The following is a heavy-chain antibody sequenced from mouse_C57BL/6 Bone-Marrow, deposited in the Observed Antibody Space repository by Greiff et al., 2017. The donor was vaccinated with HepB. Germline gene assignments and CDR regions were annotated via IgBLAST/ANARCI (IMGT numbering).Heavy chain of an antibody. CDR3: ARDDYGSSYDF. D-gene: IGHD1-1*01. Sequence: EVKLVESGGGLVKPGGSLKLSCAASGYTFSSYAMSWVRQTPEQRLEWVATISDGGSYTYYPDNVKGRFTISRDNAKNNQYLQMSHLKSEATAMYYCARDDYGSSYDFWGQGTTLTVSS. J-gene: IGHJ2*01. CDR2: ISDGGSYT. V-gene: IGHV5-4*01. CDR1: GYTFSSYA.